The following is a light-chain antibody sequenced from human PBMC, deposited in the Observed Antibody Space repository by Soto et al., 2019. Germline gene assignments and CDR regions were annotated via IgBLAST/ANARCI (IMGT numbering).Light chain of an antibody. Sequence: VTQPHSVSESPGQTVTISCTRSSGSIASDYVQWYQQRPGSAPINVIFEDSQRPSGVPDRFSGSIDSSSNSASLTISRLTTEDAADYYCQSVDGKYVVFGGGTKLTVL. V-gene: IGLV6-57*04. J-gene: IGLJ2*01. CDR1: SGSIASDY. CDR2: EDS. CDR3: QSVDGKYVV.